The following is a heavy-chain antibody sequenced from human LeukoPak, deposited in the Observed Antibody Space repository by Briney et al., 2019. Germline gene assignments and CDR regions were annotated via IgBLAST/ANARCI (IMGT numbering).Heavy chain of an antibody. Sequence: PSETQSLTCAVYGGSFSGYYWSWIRQPPGKGLEWIGEINHSGSTNYNPSLKSRVTISVDTSKNQFSLKLSSVTAADTAVYYCARGRDYYDSSGYNNWFDPWGQGTLVTVSS. V-gene: IGHV4-34*01. CDR3: ARGRDYYDSSGYNNWFDP. CDR1: GGSFSGYY. CDR2: INHSGST. J-gene: IGHJ5*02. D-gene: IGHD3-22*01.